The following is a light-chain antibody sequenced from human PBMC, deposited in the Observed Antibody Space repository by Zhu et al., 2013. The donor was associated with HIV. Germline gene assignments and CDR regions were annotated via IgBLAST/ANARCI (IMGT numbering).Light chain of an antibody. CDR2: WAS. Sequence: DIVMTQSPDSLAVSLGERATINCKSSQSVLYSSNNKNYLAWYQQKPGQPLKLLLYWASTRDSGVPDRFSGSGSGTDFTLTINNLQAEDVALYYCHQYFKTPPSFGGGTKVQI. CDR1: QSVLYSSNNKNY. V-gene: IGKV4-1*01. J-gene: IGKJ4*01. CDR3: HQYFKTPPS.